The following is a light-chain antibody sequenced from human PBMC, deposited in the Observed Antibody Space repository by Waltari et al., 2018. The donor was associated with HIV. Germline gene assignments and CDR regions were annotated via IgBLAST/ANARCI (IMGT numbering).Light chain of an antibody. CDR1: AFSTPY. V-gene: IGLV3-25*03. Sequence: SRDLTQPPSVSVSPGQTARITCSGDAFSTPYYYWYQQKAGQAPVLVIFKDTERPSGIPERFSASSSGTTVTLTITSVEAEDEAEYFCQSSDTTASHELFGGGTKLTVL. J-gene: IGLJ2*01. CDR2: KDT. CDR3: QSSDTTASHEL.